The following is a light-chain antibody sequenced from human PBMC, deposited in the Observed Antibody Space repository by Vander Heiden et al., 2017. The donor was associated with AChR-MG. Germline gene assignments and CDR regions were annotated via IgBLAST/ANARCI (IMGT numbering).Light chain of an antibody. J-gene: IGKJ3*01. CDR3: QQSYSTPDFT. CDR2: AAS. V-gene: IGKV1-39*01. Sequence: DIQMTQSPSSLSASVGDRVTLTCRASQTISSYLIWYQQKPGKAPKLLIYAASSLQSGVPSRCSGSRAGTDFTLTISSLQPEDFATYYCQQSYSTPDFTFGPGTKVDIK. CDR1: QTISSY.